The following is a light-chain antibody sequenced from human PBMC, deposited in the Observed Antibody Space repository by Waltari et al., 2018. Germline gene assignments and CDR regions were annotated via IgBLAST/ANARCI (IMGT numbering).Light chain of an antibody. J-gene: IGKJ3*01. CDR2: DAS. Sequence: EIVLTQSPATLSLSPGERATPSCRASQRVSRYLAWYQQKPGQAPRLLIYDASNRATGIPARFSGSGSGTDFTLTISSLEPEDFAVYYCQRRGHWPPGATFGPGTRVDIK. V-gene: IGKV3-11*01. CDR1: QRVSRY. CDR3: QRRGHWPPGAT.